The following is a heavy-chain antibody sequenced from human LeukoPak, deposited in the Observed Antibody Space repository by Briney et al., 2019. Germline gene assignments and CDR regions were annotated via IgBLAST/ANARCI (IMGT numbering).Heavy chain of an antibody. CDR3: ARLSRSSGWYGAEDY. V-gene: IGHV5-51*01. CDR2: IYPGDSDT. D-gene: IGHD6-19*01. J-gene: IGHJ4*02. CDR1: GYSFTSHW. Sequence: ESLKISWKGSGYSFTSHWIGWVRQMPGKGLEWMGIIYPGDSDTRYSPSFQGQVTISADKSISTAYLQWSSLKASDTAMYYCARLSRSSGWYGAEDYWGQGTLVTVSS.